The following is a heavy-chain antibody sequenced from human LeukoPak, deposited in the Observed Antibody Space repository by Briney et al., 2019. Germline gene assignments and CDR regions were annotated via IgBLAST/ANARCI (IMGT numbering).Heavy chain of an antibody. CDR3: ARDFYSGSNVPHY. J-gene: IGHJ4*02. CDR1: GYTFTNDH. CDR2: INPNSGIT. V-gene: IGHV1-2*02. Sequence: VASLKVSCKASGYTFTNDHIHWVRQAPGQGLEWMGWINPNSGITKYAQTFEGRVTMTRDTSISTAYMELSRLRSDDTAVYYCARDFYSGSNVPHYWGQGTLVIVSS. D-gene: IGHD1-26*01.